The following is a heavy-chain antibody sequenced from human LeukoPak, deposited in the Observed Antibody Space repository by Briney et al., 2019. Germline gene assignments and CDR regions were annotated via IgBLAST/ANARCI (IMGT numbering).Heavy chain of an antibody. CDR1: GFTFSSYG. Sequence: GRSLRLSCAASGFTFSSYGMHWVRQAPGKGLEWVAFIRYDGSNKYYADSVKGRFTISRDNSKNTLYLQMNSLRAEDTAVYYCAKGFIGLDYYCMDVWGKGTTVTVSS. V-gene: IGHV3-30*02. J-gene: IGHJ6*03. D-gene: IGHD3-16*02. CDR3: AKGFIGLDYYCMDV. CDR2: IRYDGSNK.